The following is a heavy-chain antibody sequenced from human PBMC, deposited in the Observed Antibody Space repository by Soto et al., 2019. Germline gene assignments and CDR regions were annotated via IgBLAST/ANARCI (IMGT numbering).Heavy chain of an antibody. CDR3: ARDSPNAGNWFDP. J-gene: IGHJ5*02. CDR1: GGCISSGGYY. CDR2: IYYSGST. Sequence: SETVSLTCTVSGGCISSGGYYWSWIRQHPGKGLEWIGYIYYSGSTYYNPSLKSRVTISVDTSKNQFSLKLSSATAADTAVYYCARDSPNAGNWFDPWGQGTLVTVSS. V-gene: IGHV4-31*03.